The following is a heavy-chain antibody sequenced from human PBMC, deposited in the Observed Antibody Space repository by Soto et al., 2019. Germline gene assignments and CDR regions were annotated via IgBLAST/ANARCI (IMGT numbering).Heavy chain of an antibody. CDR3: SVLSSDSRLLSSMYAVLAYLPLLMFSLPWYF. J-gene: IGHJ2*01. Sequence: GGSLRLSCSASGFTFNNYAMNWVRRAPGKGLEWVSYISSSSGTIFYADTVEGRFTISRDNAKNSLYLLMNTLRAEDKAVYYYSVLSSDSRLLSSMYAVLAYLPLLMFSLPWYF. V-gene: IGHV3-48*01. CDR2: ISSSSGTI. CDR1: GFTFNNYA. D-gene: IGHD2-8*01.